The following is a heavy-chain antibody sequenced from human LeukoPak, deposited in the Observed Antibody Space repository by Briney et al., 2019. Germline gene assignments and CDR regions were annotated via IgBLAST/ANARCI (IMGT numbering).Heavy chain of an antibody. Sequence: SVKVSCKASGGSFSSYAISWVRQAPGQGLEWMGRIIPILGIANYAQKFQGRVTITADKSTSTAYMELSSLRSEDTAVYYCARDYYGSGSYSGYYFDYWGQGTLVTVSS. V-gene: IGHV1-69*04. CDR3: ARDYYGSGSYSGYYFDY. J-gene: IGHJ4*02. CDR2: IIPILGIA. D-gene: IGHD3-10*01. CDR1: GGSFSSYA.